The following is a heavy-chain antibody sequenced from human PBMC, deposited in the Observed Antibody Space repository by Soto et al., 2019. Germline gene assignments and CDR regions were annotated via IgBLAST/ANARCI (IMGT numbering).Heavy chain of an antibody. D-gene: IGHD3-10*01. J-gene: IGHJ5*02. CDR1: GGTFSSYA. CDR3: ASRPQYYYPSGKWFDL. CDR2: IIPIFGTA. Sequence: SVKVSCKASGGTFSSYAISWVRQAPGQGLEWMGGIIPIFGTANYAQKFQGRVTITADESTSTAYMELSSLRSEDTAVYYCASRPQYYYPSGKWFDLWGQRTLVTVSS. V-gene: IGHV1-69*13.